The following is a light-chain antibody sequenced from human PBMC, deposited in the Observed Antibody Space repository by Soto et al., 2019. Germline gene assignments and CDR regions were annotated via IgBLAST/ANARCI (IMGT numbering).Light chain of an antibody. CDR1: SPNIGNNY. CDR3: GTWDTGLSAVV. V-gene: IGLV1-51*01. CDR2: DNN. Sequence: QSVLTQPPSVSAAPGQRVTISCSGTSPNIGNNYVSWYQQLPGTAPKLLIYDNNKRPSGIPDRFSGSKSGTSATLGITGLQTGDEADYYCGTWDTGLSAVVFGGGTKLPS. J-gene: IGLJ2*01.